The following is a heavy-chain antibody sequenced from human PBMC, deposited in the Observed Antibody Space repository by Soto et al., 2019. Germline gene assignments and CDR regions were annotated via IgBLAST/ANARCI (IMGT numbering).Heavy chain of an antibody. CDR3: AKDLYYYDSSGQYGLDGMDV. V-gene: IGHV3-30*18. Sequence: SLRLSCAASGFTFSSYGMHWVRQAPGKGLEWVAVISYDGSNKYYADSVKGRFTISRDNSKNTLYLQMNSLRAEDTAVYYCAKDLYYYDSSGQYGLDGMDVWGQGTTVTVSS. D-gene: IGHD3-22*01. J-gene: IGHJ6*02. CDR1: GFTFSSYG. CDR2: ISYDGSNK.